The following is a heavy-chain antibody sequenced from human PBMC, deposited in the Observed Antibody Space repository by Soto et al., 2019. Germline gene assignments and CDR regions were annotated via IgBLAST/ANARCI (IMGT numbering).Heavy chain of an antibody. CDR2: IDPSDSYT. V-gene: IGHV5-10-1*01. CDR1: GYSFTSYW. Sequence: GESLKISCKGSGYSFTSYWISWVRQMPGKGLEWMGRIDPSDSYTNYSPSFQGHVTVSADKSISTAYLQWSSLKASDTAMYYCARNTWRSTSTYGMDVWGQGTTVTVSS. D-gene: IGHD2-2*01. CDR3: ARNTWRSTSTYGMDV. J-gene: IGHJ6*02.